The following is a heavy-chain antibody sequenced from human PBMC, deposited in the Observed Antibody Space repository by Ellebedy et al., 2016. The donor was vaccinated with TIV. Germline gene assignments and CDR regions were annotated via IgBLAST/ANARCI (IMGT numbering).Heavy chain of an antibody. Sequence: MPSETLSLTCAVYGGSFSGYYWSWIRQPPGMGLEWIGEINHSGSTNYNPSLKSRVTISVDTSKNQFSLKLGSVTAADTAVYYCATTSGDSYGFGYWGQGTMVTVSS. CDR2: INHSGST. V-gene: IGHV4-34*01. D-gene: IGHD5-18*01. CDR1: GGSFSGYY. CDR3: ATTSGDSYGFGY. J-gene: IGHJ4*02.